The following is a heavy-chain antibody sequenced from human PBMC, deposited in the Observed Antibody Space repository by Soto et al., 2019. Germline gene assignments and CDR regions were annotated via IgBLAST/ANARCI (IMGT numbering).Heavy chain of an antibody. V-gene: IGHV4-31*03. CDR3: ARSVAVAHPTGDLFDY. J-gene: IGHJ4*02. CDR2: IYYSGST. CDR1: GGSISSGGYY. Sequence: PSETLSLTCTVSGGSISSGGYYWSWIRQHPGKGLEWIGYIYYSGSTYYNPSLKSRVTISVDTSKNQFSLKLSSVTAADTAVYYCARSVAVAHPTGDLFDYWGQGTLVTVSS. D-gene: IGHD6-19*01.